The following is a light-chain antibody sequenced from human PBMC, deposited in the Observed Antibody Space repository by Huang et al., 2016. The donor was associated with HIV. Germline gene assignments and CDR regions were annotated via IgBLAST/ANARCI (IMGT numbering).Light chain of an antibody. CDR3: QQHRIWPLT. CDR2: DTS. CDR1: QSVSNY. V-gene: IGKV3-11*01. Sequence: EIVLTQFPATLSKSPGERATLSCRASQSVSNYLAWFQQKPGQAPRLLIYDTSNRATCIPARFSGSGSGTAFTLTISSLEPEDSAVYYCQQHRIWPLTFGGGTTVDIK. J-gene: IGKJ4*01.